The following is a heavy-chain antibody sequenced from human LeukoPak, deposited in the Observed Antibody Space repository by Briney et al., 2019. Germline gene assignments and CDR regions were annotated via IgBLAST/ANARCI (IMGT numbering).Heavy chain of an antibody. J-gene: IGHJ4*02. V-gene: IGHV4-59*01. D-gene: IGHD2-2*02. CDR1: GGSISNYY. CDR3: ARSTGCYMNFCYFDY. Sequence: SETLSLTCTVSGGSISNYYWSWFRQPPGKGLEWIGYIYSSGSTNYNPSLNSRITISVDTSKNQFSLKLSSVTAADTAVYYCARSTGCYMNFCYFDYWGQGTLVTVSS. CDR2: IYSSGST.